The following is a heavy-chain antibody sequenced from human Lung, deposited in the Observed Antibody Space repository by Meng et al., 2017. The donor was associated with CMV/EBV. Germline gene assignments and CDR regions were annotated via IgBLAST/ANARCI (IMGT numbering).Heavy chain of an antibody. CDR1: GGSFSGHY. Sequence: SETLSLXXAVYGGSFSGHYWSWIRQPPGKGLEWIGEINHSGSTNYNPSLQSRVTISVDTSKNQFSLKLSSVTAADTAVYYCARTTDDYCRSLYYYYYYVMDVWGQGXTVTVSS. D-gene: IGHD2-15*01. CDR2: INHSGST. J-gene: IGHJ6*02. V-gene: IGHV4-34*01. CDR3: ARTTDDYCRSLYYYYYYVMDV.